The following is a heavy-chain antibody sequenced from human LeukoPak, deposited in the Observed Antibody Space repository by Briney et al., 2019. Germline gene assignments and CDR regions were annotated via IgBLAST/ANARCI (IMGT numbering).Heavy chain of an antibody. CDR3: ANPPTVTTIRFDP. D-gene: IGHD4-17*01. J-gene: IGHJ5*02. V-gene: IGHV3-23*01. CDR1: GFTFTTNW. Sequence: PGGSLRLSCAASGFTFTTNWMTWVRQAPGKGLEWVSDISGSGGSTYYADSVKGRFTISRDNSKNTLYLQMNSLRAEDTAVYYCANPPTVTTIRFDPWGQGTLVTVSS. CDR2: ISGSGGST.